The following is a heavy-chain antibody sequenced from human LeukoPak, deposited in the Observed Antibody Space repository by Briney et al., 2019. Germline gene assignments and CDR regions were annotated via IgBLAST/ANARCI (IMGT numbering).Heavy chain of an antibody. CDR1: GGSISSRTYY. CDR3: ASQSPSPNYSGGWFDP. V-gene: IGHV4-39*01. J-gene: IGHJ5*02. CDR2: IYYTGTT. Sequence: KPSETLSLPCIVSGGSISSRTYYWGWIRQPPGKGLEWIGTIYYTGTTYYNPSLKGRVTISVDTSKNQFSLRLSSVTAADTAVYYCASQSPSPNYSGGWFDPWGQGTLVIVSS. D-gene: IGHD1-7*01.